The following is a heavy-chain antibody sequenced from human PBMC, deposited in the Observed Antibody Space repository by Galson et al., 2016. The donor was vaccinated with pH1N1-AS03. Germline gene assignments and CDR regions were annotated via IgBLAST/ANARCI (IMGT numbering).Heavy chain of an antibody. CDR2: ISPYNGNT. CDR3: AREMGIMDAFDI. J-gene: IGHJ3*02. D-gene: IGHD3-16*01. V-gene: IGHV1-18*01. Sequence: SVKVSCKVSGHTLTEVSIHWVRQAPGQGLEWMGWISPYNGNTNYAQKLQGRVTMTTDTSTSTAYMELRSLKSDDTAVYYCAREMGIMDAFDIWGQGTMVTVAS. CDR1: GHTLTEVS.